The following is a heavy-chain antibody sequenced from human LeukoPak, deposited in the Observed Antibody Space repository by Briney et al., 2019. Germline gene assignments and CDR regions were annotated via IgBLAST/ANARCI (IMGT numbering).Heavy chain of an antibody. CDR3: VRGYSFVPYVMDF. CDR1: GFPFSSYA. J-gene: IGHJ6*02. Sequence: GGSLRLSCSASGFPFSSYAMHWVRQAPGKGLEYVSAISDSGGSTYYADSVKGRFTISRDNSKNTLYLQMSSLRAEDTAVYFCVRGYSFVPYVMDFWGQGTPVTVSS. V-gene: IGHV3-64D*09. CDR2: ISDSGGST. D-gene: IGHD2-15*01.